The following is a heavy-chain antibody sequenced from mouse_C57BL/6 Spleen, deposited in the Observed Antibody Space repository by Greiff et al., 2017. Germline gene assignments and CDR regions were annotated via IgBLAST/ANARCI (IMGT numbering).Heavy chain of an antibody. V-gene: IGHV1-80*01. Sequence: QVQLQQSGAELVKPGASVKISCKASGYAFSSYWMNWVKQRPGKGLEWIGQIYPGDGDTNYNGKFKGKATLTADKSSSTAYMQLSSLTSEDSAVYFCARSYYGNYWFAYWGQGTLVTVSA. CDR1: GYAFSSYW. CDR3: ARSYYGNYWFAY. J-gene: IGHJ3*01. D-gene: IGHD2-10*01. CDR2: IYPGDGDT.